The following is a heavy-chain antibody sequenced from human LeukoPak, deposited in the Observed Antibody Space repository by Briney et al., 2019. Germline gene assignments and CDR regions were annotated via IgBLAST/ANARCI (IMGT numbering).Heavy chain of an antibody. CDR3: AKVAGYSYGNPFDY. D-gene: IGHD5-18*01. Sequence: ISGSGSSTYYADSVKGRFTISRDNSKNTLYLQMNSLRAEDTAVYYCAKVAGYSYGNPFDYWGQGTLVTVSS. J-gene: IGHJ4*02. CDR2: ISGSGSST. V-gene: IGHV3-23*01.